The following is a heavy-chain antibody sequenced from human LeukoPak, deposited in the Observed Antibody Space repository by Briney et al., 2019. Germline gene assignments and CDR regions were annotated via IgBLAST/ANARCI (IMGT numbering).Heavy chain of an antibody. V-gene: IGHV3-48*03. CDR2: ISRSSSTI. CDR1: DLTFSNYE. CDR3: ARGRYDFWSGPRAYYFDY. Sequence: PGGSLRLSCTSSDLTFSNYEMHWVRQAPGKGLDWVSYISRSSSTIYYADSVEGRFTISRDNAKNSLYLQMNSLRAEDTAIYYCARGRYDFWSGPRAYYFDYWGQGTLVTVSS. D-gene: IGHD3-3*01. J-gene: IGHJ4*01.